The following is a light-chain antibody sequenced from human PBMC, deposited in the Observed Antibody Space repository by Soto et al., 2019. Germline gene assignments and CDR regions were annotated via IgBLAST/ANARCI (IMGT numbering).Light chain of an antibody. CDR1: QSLFYSAYKTNY. V-gene: IGKV4-1*01. J-gene: IGKJ1*01. Sequence: DIVMTQSPDSLAVFLGERATITCKSSQSLFYSAYKTNYLAWYQEKPGQPPKLLISWASTRASGVPDRFSGSGSGTDFTLTISSLQAEDVAVYYCQHYVTSLTTFGQGTKVEVK. CDR3: QHYVTSLTT. CDR2: WAS.